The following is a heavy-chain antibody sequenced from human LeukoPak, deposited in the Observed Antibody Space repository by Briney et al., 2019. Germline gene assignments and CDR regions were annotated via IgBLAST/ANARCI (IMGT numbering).Heavy chain of an antibody. CDR2: IYYSGST. CDR3: AREGQYCSSTSCYSIAVVY. V-gene: IGHV4-59*12. Sequence: SETLSLTCTVSGGSISSYYWSWIRQPPGKGLEWIGYIYYSGSTNYNPSLKSRVTISVDTSKNQFSLKLSSVTAADTAVYYCAREGQYCSSTSCYSIAVVYWGQGTLVTVSS. J-gene: IGHJ4*02. CDR1: GGSISSYY. D-gene: IGHD2-2*01.